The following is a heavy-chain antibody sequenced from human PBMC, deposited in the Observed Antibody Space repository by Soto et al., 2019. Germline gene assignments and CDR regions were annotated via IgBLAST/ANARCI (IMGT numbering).Heavy chain of an antibody. CDR1: GYTLTELS. J-gene: IGHJ6*02. CDR3: ATAGDFWSGYYPNYYYGMDV. V-gene: IGHV1-24*01. Sequence: ASVKVSCKVSGYTLTELSMHWVRQAPGKGLEWMGGFDPEDGETIYTQKFQGRVTMTEDTSTDTAYMELSSLRSEDTAVYYCATAGDFWSGYYPNYYYGMDVWGQGTTVTVS. CDR2: FDPEDGET. D-gene: IGHD3-3*01.